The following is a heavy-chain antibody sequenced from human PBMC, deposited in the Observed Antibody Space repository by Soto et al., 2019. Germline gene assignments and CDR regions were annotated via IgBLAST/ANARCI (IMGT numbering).Heavy chain of an antibody. Sequence: PSETLSLTCAVSGYSISSGYYWGWIRQPPGKGLEWIGSIYENESNYYNPSLKSRVTISVDTSKNHFSLNLTSVTAADTAVYYCVRERPSGTSTLGALDVWGQGTMVTVSS. CDR3: VRERPSGTSTLGALDV. J-gene: IGHJ3*01. D-gene: IGHD1-1*01. CDR2: IYENESN. CDR1: GYSISSGYY. V-gene: IGHV4-38-2*02.